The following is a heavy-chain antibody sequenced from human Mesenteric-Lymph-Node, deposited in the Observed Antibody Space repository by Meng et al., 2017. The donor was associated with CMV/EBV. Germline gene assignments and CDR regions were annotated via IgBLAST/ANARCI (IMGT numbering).Heavy chain of an antibody. CDR1: GGSISSYY. CDR2: IYYSGST. CDR3: ARDDYGSGSVHAFDI. J-gene: IGHJ3*02. Sequence: SETLSLICTVSGGSISSYYWSWIRQPPGKGLEWIGYIYYSGSTNYNPSLKSRVTISVDTSKNQFSLKLSSVTAADTAVYYCARDDYGSGSVHAFDIWGQGTMVTVSS. D-gene: IGHD3-10*01. V-gene: IGHV4-59*01.